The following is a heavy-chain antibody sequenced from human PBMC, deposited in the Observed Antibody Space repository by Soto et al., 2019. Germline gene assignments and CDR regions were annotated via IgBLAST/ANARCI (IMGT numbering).Heavy chain of an antibody. CDR1: GFTFSGYA. J-gene: IGHJ4*02. CDR2: ISSDGSST. Sequence: QVQLVESGGGVVQPGKSLRLSCVASGFTFSGYAMHWIRQAPGKAPEWVALISSDGSSTLYADSVRGRFTISRDNSRDTLYLQLNSLRPDDTVVFSCARGAYRYFDYWGQGTLVTVSS. V-gene: IGHV3-30-3*01. CDR3: ARGAYRYFDY. D-gene: IGHD4-4*01.